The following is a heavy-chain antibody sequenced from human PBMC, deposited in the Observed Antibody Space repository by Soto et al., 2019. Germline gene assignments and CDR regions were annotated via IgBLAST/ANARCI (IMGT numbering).Heavy chain of an antibody. CDR1: GFTFSSYG. D-gene: IGHD6-13*01. Sequence: GGSLRLSCAASGFTFSSYGMHWVRQAPGKGLEWVAVIWYDGSNKYYADSVKGRFTISRDNSKNTLYLQMNSLRAEDTAVYYCARSGSAEQQLSRYYYYYMDVWGKGTTVTVSS. V-gene: IGHV3-33*01. CDR2: IWYDGSNK. CDR3: ARSGSAEQQLSRYYYYYMDV. J-gene: IGHJ6*03.